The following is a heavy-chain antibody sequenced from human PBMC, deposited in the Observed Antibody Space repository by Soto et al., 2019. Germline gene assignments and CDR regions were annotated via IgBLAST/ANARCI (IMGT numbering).Heavy chain of an antibody. J-gene: IGHJ4*02. Sequence: QVQLVESGGGVVQPGRSLRLSCAASGFTLSNYGMHWVRQAPGKGLEWVAVLRDDADDAYYADSVKGRFSISRDNSENTMYLQMNSLRVEDTAMYYCAKQYEFGGLEDYWGQGTLVTVSS. CDR1: GFTLSNYG. CDR2: LRDDADDA. CDR3: AKQYEFGGLEDY. V-gene: IGHV3-33*06. D-gene: IGHD3-3*01.